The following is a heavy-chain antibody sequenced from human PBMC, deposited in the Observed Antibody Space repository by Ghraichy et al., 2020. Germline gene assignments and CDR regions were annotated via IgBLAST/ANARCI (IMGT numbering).Heavy chain of an antibody. D-gene: IGHD2-2*01. CDR2: ISNDGSNT. V-gene: IGHV3-74*01. Sequence: GGSLRLSCVASGLTFKTYWMHWVRQAPGKGLVWVSHISNDGSNTNYADSVKGRFTISRDDAKNKVFLQMSSLRAEDTAVYYCASQGTYCSKTSCSYGLDVWGQGITVTVSS. CDR3: ASQGTYCSKTSCSYGLDV. CDR1: GLTFKTYW. J-gene: IGHJ6*02.